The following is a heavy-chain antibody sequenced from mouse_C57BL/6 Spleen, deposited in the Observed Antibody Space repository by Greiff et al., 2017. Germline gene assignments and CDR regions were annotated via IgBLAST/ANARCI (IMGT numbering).Heavy chain of an antibody. J-gene: IGHJ4*01. CDR1: GYTFTDYY. CDR2: IYPGSGNT. D-gene: IGHD2-14*01. CDR3: ARVRRGGYYAMDY. Sequence: QVQLQQSGAELVRPGTSVKLSCKASGYTFTDYYINWVKQRPGQGLEWIARIYPGSGNTYYNEKFKGKATLTAEKSSSPAYMQLSSLTSEDSAVYFCARVRRGGYYAMDYWGQGTSVTVSS. V-gene: IGHV1-76*01.